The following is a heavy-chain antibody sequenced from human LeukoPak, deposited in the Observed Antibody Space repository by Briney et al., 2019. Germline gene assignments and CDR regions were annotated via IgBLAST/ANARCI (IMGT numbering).Heavy chain of an antibody. CDR1: GYTFTSYG. V-gene: IGHV1-18*01. CDR3: ARGALAYCGGDCLMLDDY. Sequence: ASVKVSCKASGYTFTSYGISWVRQAPGQGLEWMGWISAYNGNTNYAQKLQGRVTMTTDTSTSTAYMELRSLRSDDTAVYYCARGALAYCGGDCLMLDDYWGQGTLVTVSS. D-gene: IGHD2-21*02. CDR2: ISAYNGNT. J-gene: IGHJ4*02.